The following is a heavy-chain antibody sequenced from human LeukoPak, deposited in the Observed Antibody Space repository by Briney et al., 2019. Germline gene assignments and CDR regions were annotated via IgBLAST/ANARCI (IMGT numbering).Heavy chain of an antibody. CDR2: IYTGGST. J-gene: IGHJ6*02. Sequence: GGSLRLSCAASGFTVSSNYMSWLRQAPGKGLEWVSVIYTGGSTYFADSVKGRFTISRDNSKNTLYLQMNSLGAEDTAVYYCAKRAPMVRGRTDYQYGMDVWGQGTTVTVSS. V-gene: IGHV3-53*01. D-gene: IGHD3-10*01. CDR3: AKRAPMVRGRTDYQYGMDV. CDR1: GFTVSSNY.